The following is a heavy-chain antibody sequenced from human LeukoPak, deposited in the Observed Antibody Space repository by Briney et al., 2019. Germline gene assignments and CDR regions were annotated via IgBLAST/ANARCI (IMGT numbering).Heavy chain of an antibody. V-gene: IGHV3-7*01. D-gene: IGHD6-13*01. CDR3: ARGLSSSWLGYYGMDV. J-gene: IGHJ6*02. Sequence: GGSLRLSCAASGFAFSSYWKSWVRQAPGKGLEWVANIKQDGSEKYYVDSVKGRFTISRDNAKNSLYLQMNSLRAEDTAVYYCARGLSSSWLGYYGMDVWGQGTTVTVSS. CDR1: GFAFSSYW. CDR2: IKQDGSEK.